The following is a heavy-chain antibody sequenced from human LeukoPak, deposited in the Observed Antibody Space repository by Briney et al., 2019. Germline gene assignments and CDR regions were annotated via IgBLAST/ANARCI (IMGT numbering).Heavy chain of an antibody. J-gene: IGHJ6*02. D-gene: IGHD3-10*01. CDR2: MYYSGST. V-gene: IGHV4-59*01. Sequence: SETLSLTCSVSGGSISSYYWSWIRQPPGKGLEWIGYMYYSGSTNYNPSLRSRVTISVDTSKNQFSLKLSSVTAADTAVYYCARDYIAGPYYYYYGMDVWGQGTTVTVSS. CDR3: ARDYIAGPYYYYYGMDV. CDR1: GGSISSYY.